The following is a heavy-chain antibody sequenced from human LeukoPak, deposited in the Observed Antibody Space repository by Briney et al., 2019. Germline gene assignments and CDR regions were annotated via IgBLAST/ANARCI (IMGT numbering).Heavy chain of an antibody. J-gene: IGHJ4*02. V-gene: IGHV3-23*01. CDR3: AKSPLRFLEWLFFDY. Sequence: PGGSLRLSCAASGFTFSSYAMSWVRQAPGKGLEWVSAISGRGGSTYYADSVKGRFTISRDNSKNTLYLQMNSLRAEDTAVYYCAKSPLRFLEWLFFDYWGQGTLVTVSS. D-gene: IGHD3-3*01. CDR1: GFTFSSYA. CDR2: ISGRGGST.